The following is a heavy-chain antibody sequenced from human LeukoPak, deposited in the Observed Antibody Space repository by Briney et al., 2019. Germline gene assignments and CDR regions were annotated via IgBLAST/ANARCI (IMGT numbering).Heavy chain of an antibody. V-gene: IGHV4-59*01. D-gene: IGHD1-26*01. CDR2: IYYSGST. CDR1: GGSISSYY. J-gene: IGHJ4*02. CDR3: VRGGIVGTTARIPLFDY. Sequence: PSETLSLTCTVSGGSISSYYWSWVRQPPGKGLEWIGYIYYSGSTNYNPSLKSRVTMSVDTSKNQFSLKLSSVTAADTAVYYCVRGGIVGTTARIPLFDYWGQGTLVTVSS.